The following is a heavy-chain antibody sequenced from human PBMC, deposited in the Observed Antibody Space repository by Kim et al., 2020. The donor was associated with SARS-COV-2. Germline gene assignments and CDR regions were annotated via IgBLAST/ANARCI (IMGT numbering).Heavy chain of an antibody. V-gene: IGHV4-34*01. D-gene: IGHD7-27*01. CDR3: ARVKAVNWGSKNAFDI. J-gene: IGHJ3*02. Sequence: SLKRRVTMSVDMSKNQFSLELTSVTAADTAVYYCARVKAVNWGSKNAFDIWGQGTVVTVSS.